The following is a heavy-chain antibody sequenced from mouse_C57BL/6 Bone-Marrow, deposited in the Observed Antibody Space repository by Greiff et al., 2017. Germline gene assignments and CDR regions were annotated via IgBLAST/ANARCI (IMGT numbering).Heavy chain of an antibody. J-gene: IGHJ4*01. CDR1: GFTFSDYG. Sequence: EVKLVESGGGLVKPGGSLKLSCAASGFTFSDYGMHWVRQAPEKGLEWVAYISSGSSTIYYADTVKGRFTISRDNAKNTRFLQMTSLRSEDTAMYYCARSVLYAMDYWGQGTSVTVSS. CDR3: ARSVLYAMDY. CDR2: ISSGSSTI. V-gene: IGHV5-17*01.